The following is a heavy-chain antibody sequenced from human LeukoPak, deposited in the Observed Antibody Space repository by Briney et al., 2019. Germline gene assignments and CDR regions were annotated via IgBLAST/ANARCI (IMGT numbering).Heavy chain of an antibody. D-gene: IGHD2-2*01. CDR2: VYYSGST. V-gene: IGHV4-59*01. Sequence: SQTLSLTCTVSGGSISSYYWSWIRQPPGKGLEWIGYVYYSGSTNYNPSLKSRVTISVDTSKNEFSLKLTSVTAADTAVYYCARSAYCSSTTCYAFNYWGQGTLVTVSS. CDR1: GGSISSYY. J-gene: IGHJ4*02. CDR3: ARSAYCSSTTCYAFNY.